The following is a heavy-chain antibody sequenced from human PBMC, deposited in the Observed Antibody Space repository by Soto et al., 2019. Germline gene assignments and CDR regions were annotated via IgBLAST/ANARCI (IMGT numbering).Heavy chain of an antibody. CDR1: GFTFGDYA. V-gene: IGHV3-49*03. Sequence: GGSLRLSCTASGFTFGDYAMSWSRQAPGKGLEWVGFIRSKAYGGTTEYAASVKGRFTISRDDSKSIAYLQMNSLKTEDTAVYYCTRVRKSQLERLRYYYYGMDVWGQGTTVTVSS. CDR2: IRSKAYGGTT. CDR3: TRVRKSQLERLRYYYYGMDV. J-gene: IGHJ6*02. D-gene: IGHD1-1*01.